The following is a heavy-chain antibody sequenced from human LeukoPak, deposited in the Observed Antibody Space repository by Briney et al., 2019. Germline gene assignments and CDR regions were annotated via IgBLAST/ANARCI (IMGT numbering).Heavy chain of an antibody. CDR3: AIVYGGNFAAYFDY. D-gene: IGHD4-23*01. V-gene: IGHV1-69*13. CDR1: GGTFSSYA. J-gene: IGHJ4*02. CDR2: IIPIFGTA. Sequence: SVKVSCKASGGTFSSYAISWVRQAPGQGLEWMGGIIPIFGTANYAQKFQGRVTITADESTSTAYMELSSLRSEDTAVYYCAIVYGGNFAAYFDYWGQGTLVTVSS.